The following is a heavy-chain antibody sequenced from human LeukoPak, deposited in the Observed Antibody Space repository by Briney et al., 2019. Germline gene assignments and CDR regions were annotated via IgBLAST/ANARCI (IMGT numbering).Heavy chain of an antibody. Sequence: GGSLRLSCIGSGFNFRDYYMSWIRLTPGRGLEWVPYISNTASSIYYRDSVKGRFVMSRDNANNVTYLQMSNLTVDDTALYYCARRKRSFDFWGQGTLVTVSS. V-gene: IGHV3-11*01. CDR3: ARRKRSFDF. CDR2: ISNTASSI. J-gene: IGHJ4*02. CDR1: GFNFRDYY.